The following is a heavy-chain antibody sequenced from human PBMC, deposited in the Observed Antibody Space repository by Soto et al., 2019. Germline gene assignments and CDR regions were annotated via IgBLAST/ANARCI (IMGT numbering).Heavy chain of an antibody. CDR2: ISGSGGST. J-gene: IGHJ4*02. Sequence: GGSLRLSCAASGFTFSSYAMSWVRQAPGKGLEWVSAISGSGGSTYYADSVKGRFTISRDNSENTLYLQMNSLRAEDTAVYYCAKGTDDILTGYPYWGQGTLVTVSS. D-gene: IGHD3-9*01. V-gene: IGHV3-23*01. CDR3: AKGTDDILTGYPY. CDR1: GFTFSSYA.